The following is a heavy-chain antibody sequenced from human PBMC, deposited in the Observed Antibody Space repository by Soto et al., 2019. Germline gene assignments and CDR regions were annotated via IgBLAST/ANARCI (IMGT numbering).Heavy chain of an antibody. Sequence: PSETLSLTCTVSGASISSYYWSWIRQPPGKGLDYIGYIYFSGSANYNPSLKSRLTISLDTSKNLLSLRLRSVTAADTAVYYCARGLEDIVVVPAVNWFDPWGQGTLVTVSS. V-gene: IGHV4-59*01. CDR1: GASISSYY. CDR2: IYFSGSA. CDR3: ARGLEDIVVVPAVNWFDP. D-gene: IGHD2-2*01. J-gene: IGHJ5*02.